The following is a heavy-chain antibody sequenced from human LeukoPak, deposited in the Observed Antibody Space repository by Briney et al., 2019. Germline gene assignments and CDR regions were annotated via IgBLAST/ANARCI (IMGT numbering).Heavy chain of an antibody. CDR1: GGSISSGGYY. CDR2: ISYRGSA. J-gene: IGHJ5*02. V-gene: IGHV4-31*03. D-gene: IGHD2-2*01. CDR3: ARSGCSSSSCYVREPSNCPACWFDP. Sequence: SETLSLTCTVSGGSISSGGYYWSWIRQHPGKGLEWIGYISYRGSAYHNPSLKSRVTISVDTSKKQFSLKLSSVTAADTAMYYCARSGCSSSSCYVREPSNCPACWFDPWGQGTLVTVSS.